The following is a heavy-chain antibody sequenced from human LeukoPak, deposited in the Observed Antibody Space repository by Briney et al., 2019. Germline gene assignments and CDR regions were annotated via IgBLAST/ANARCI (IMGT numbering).Heavy chain of an antibody. CDR3: ARAGGYSSSWYYYYYYKDV. D-gene: IGHD6-13*01. Sequence: GGSLRLSCAASGFTFSSYWMSWVRQAPGKGLEWVANIKQDGSEKYYVDSVKGRFTISRDNAKNSLYLQMNSLRAEDTAVYYCARAGGYSSSWYYYYYYKDVWGKGTTVTVSS. J-gene: IGHJ6*03. CDR2: IKQDGSEK. V-gene: IGHV3-7*01. CDR1: GFTFSSYW.